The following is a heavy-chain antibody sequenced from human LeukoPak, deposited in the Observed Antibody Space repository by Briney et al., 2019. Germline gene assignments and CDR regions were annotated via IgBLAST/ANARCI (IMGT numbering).Heavy chain of an antibody. D-gene: IGHD3-9*01. CDR3: ARDRGTYYDILTGYSASGDFDY. CDR1: GFTFSSYA. Sequence: GGSLRLSCAASGFTFSSYAVNWVRQAPGKGLEWISHISSSSSTIYYVDSVKGRFTISRDYAKNSLYLQMNSLRAEDTAVYYCARDRGTYYDILTGYSASGDFDYWGQGTLVTVSS. J-gene: IGHJ4*02. V-gene: IGHV3-48*04. CDR2: ISSSSSTI.